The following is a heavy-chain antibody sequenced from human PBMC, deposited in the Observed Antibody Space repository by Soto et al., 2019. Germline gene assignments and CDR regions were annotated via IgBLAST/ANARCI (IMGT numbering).Heavy chain of an antibody. CDR3: AAGGSGYYAN. V-gene: IGHV3-74*01. D-gene: IGHD3-22*01. CDR1: GFTFSTYW. CDR2: IKTDGTYA. Sequence: EVQLVESGGDLVQPGGSLRLSCAASGFTFSTYWMHWVRQAPGKGLLWVSRIKTDGTYATYADSVKGRFTISRDNAKNTLYLQMNSLRVDDAAVYYCAAGGSGYYANWGKGTLVTVSS. J-gene: IGHJ4*02.